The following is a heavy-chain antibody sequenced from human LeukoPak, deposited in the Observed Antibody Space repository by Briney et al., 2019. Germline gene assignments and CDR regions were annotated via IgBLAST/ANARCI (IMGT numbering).Heavy chain of an antibody. CDR2: ISGSGGST. D-gene: IGHD5-24*01. J-gene: IGHJ4*02. CDR3: AKDKMATTGIY. Sequence: GGSLRLSCAASGFTFSSYAMSWVRQAPGKGLEWVSAISGSGGSTYYADSVKGRFTISRDNSKNTLYLQMNSLRAEDTALYYCAKDKMATTGIYWGQGTLVTVSS. CDR1: GFTFSSYA. V-gene: IGHV3-23*01.